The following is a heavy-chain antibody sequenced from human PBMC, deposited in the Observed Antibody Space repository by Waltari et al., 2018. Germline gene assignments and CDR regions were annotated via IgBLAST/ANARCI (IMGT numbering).Heavy chain of an antibody. CDR2: ISYDGSNK. V-gene: IGHV3-30*04. Sequence: QVQLVESGGGVVQPGRSLRLSCAASGFTFNSYAMYWVRQAPGKGLEWVAVISYDGSNKIYTDSGKGRFTISRDNSNNTLYLQMNSLRAEDTAVYYCARDGGNQQQLARYYYYYYMDVWGKGTTVTISS. CDR1: GFTFNSYA. D-gene: IGHD6-13*01. CDR3: ARDGGNQQQLARYYYYYYMDV. J-gene: IGHJ6*03.